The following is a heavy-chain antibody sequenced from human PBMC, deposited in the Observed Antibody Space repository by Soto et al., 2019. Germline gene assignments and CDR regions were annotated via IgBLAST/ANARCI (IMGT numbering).Heavy chain of an antibody. CDR1: GFTFSSYS. CDR2: ISSSSSYI. D-gene: IGHD6-6*01. V-gene: IGHV3-21*01. Sequence: GGSLRLSCAASGFTFSSYSMNWVHQAPGKGLEWVSSISSSSSYIYYADSVKGRFTISRDNAKNSLYLQMNSLRAEDTAVYYCARDSLYSSSSYNWFDPWGQGTLVTVYS. J-gene: IGHJ5*02. CDR3: ARDSLYSSSSYNWFDP.